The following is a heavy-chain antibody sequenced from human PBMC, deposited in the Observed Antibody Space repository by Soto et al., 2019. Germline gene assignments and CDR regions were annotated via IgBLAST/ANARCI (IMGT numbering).Heavy chain of an antibody. V-gene: IGHV4-4*07. CDR1: GDSTSTYY. Sequence: PSETLSLTCTVSGDSTSTYYWSWIRQPAGKGLEWIGRIYTSGSSNYNPSLKSRVTMSVDTSKNQFSLKLSSVTAADTAVYYCARASAPCISAAANWFDPWGQGTLVTVS. CDR3: ARASAPCISAAANWFDP. CDR2: IYTSGSS. D-gene: IGHD6-13*01. J-gene: IGHJ5*02.